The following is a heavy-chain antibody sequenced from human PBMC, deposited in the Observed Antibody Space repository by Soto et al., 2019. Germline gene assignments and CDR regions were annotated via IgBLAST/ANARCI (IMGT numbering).Heavy chain of an antibody. CDR3: ATGQEVRMADI. CDR1: GFTVRDYY. CDR2: ISGNSRDK. Sequence: QVQLLESGGGLVNPGGSLRLSCAASGFTVRDYYMAWIHQPPGKGLEWISYISGNSRDKNYADSVKGRFTISRDNAKNSLYLQMKSLRGEDTAVYFCATGQEVRMADIWGQGTMVTVSS. V-gene: IGHV3-11*03. J-gene: IGHJ3*02. D-gene: IGHD2-15*01.